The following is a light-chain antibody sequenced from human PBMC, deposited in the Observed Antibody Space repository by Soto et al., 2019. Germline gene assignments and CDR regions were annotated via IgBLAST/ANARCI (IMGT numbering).Light chain of an antibody. Sequence: ETVLTQSPGTLSLSPGERATLSWSASQSGSSNYLAWYQQKPGQAPKVLIYRASIRATGIPDRFTGSGSGTDFTLTISRLEPEDFAVYYCQQYGSSPLTFGEGTKVDIK. J-gene: IGKJ4*01. CDR1: QSGSSNY. V-gene: IGKV3-20*01. CDR3: QQYGSSPLT. CDR2: RAS.